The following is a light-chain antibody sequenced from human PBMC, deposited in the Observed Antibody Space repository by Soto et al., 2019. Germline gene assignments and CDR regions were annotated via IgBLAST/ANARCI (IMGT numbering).Light chain of an antibody. CDR3: TSSAGSHNV. CDR1: SSDVGGYNY. J-gene: IGLJ1*01. CDR2: DVN. V-gene: IGLV2-8*01. Sequence: QSVLTQPPSASGSPGQSVSISCTGTSSDVGGYNYVSWYQQYPGKVPKLMVYDVNKRPSGVPDRFSGSTSGNTASLTVSGLHAEDDADYYCTSSAGSHNVFATGTKLTVL.